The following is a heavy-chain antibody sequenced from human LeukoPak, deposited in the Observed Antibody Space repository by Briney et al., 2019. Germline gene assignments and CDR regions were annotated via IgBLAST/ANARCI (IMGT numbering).Heavy chain of an antibody. V-gene: IGHV1-46*01. CDR1: GYIFTNYY. J-gene: IGHJ4*02. Sequence: ASVKVSCKASGYIFTNYYLYWVRQAPGQGLEWMGVINPVGGVTTYAQRFQGRVTMTRDTPTSTFDMELSSLKSEDTAVYYCAREIGPIQLHLWGSAFDYWGQGTLVTVSS. D-gene: IGHD5-18*01. CDR3: AREIGPIQLHLWGSAFDY. CDR2: INPVGGVT.